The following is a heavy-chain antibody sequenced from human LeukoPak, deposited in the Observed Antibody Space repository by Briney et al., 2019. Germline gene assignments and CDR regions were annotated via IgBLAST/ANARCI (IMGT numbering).Heavy chain of an antibody. D-gene: IGHD3-10*01. CDR1: GGSISSYY. J-gene: IGHJ4*02. CDR2: IHSSGST. CDR3: ARAYYYGSGNFDY. Sequence: PSETLSLTCTFSGGSISSYYWSWIRQPAGKGLEWIGRIHSSGSTNYNPSLKSRVTISVDTPKNQFSLKLSSVTAADTAVYYCARAYYYGSGNFDYWGQGTLVTVSS. V-gene: IGHV4-4*07.